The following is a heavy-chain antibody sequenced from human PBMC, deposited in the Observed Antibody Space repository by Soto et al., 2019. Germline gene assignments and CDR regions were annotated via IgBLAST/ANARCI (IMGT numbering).Heavy chain of an antibody. D-gene: IGHD3-22*01. Sequence: ASVKVSCKASGYTFTGYYMHWVRQAPGQGLEWMGWINPNSGGTNYAQKFQGWVTMTRDTSISTAYMELSRLRSDDTAVYYCAKDFVYDSSGYLPYFDYWGQGTLVTVSS. CDR3: AKDFVYDSSGYLPYFDY. V-gene: IGHV1-2*04. CDR2: INPNSGGT. CDR1: GYTFTGYY. J-gene: IGHJ4*02.